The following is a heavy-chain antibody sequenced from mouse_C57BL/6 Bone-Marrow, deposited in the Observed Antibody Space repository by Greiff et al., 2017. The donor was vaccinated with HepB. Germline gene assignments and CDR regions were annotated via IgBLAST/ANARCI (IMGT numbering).Heavy chain of an antibody. CDR3: AINWVWFAY. D-gene: IGHD4-1*01. Sequence: EVKLMESGGDLVKPGGSLKLSCAASGFTFSSYGMSWVRQTPDKRLEWVATISSGGSYTYYPDSVKGRFTISRDNAKNTLYLQMSSLKSEDTAMYYCAINWVWFAYWGQGTLVTVSA. CDR1: GFTFSSYG. J-gene: IGHJ3*01. CDR2: ISSGGSYT. V-gene: IGHV5-6*01.